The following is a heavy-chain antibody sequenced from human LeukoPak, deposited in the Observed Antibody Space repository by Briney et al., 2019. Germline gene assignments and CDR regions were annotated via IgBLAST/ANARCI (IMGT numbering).Heavy chain of an antibody. V-gene: IGHV4-61*09. CDR3: ARGGYDSL. Sequence: SETLSLTCTVSGGSISSGNYYWSWIRQPAGKGLEWIGHIYTSGSTNYNPSLKSRVTISVDTSKNQFSLKLSSLAAADTAVYYCARGGYDSLWGQGTLVTVSS. J-gene: IGHJ4*02. CDR2: IYTSGST. CDR1: GGSISSGNYY. D-gene: IGHD3-3*01.